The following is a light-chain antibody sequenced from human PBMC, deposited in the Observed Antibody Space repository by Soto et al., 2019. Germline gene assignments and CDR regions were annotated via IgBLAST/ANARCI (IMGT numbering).Light chain of an antibody. CDR1: QSVSNNY. J-gene: IGKJ4*01. CDR2: GAS. CDR3: QQYDNSPLT. V-gene: IGKV3-20*01. Sequence: EIVLTQSPGTLSLSPGESATLSCRASQSVSNNYLAWYQQKPGQAPRLLIYGASNRATGIPDRFSGSGSGTDFTLTISRLEPEDFAVYDCQQYDNSPLTFGGGTKVDIK.